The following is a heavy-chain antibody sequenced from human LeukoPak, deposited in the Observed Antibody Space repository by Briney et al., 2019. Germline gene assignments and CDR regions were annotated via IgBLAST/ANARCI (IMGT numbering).Heavy chain of an antibody. CDR1: GYIFTSYY. Sequence: ASVKVSCKASGYIFTSYYMHWVRQAPGQGPEWMGIINPSGSSTSYAQKFQGRVTMTRDMSTSTVYMELSSLRSEDTAVYYCARDLKGGWLQPAYWGQGTLVTVSS. CDR2: INPSGSST. J-gene: IGHJ4*02. D-gene: IGHD5-24*01. CDR3: ARDLKGGWLQPAY. V-gene: IGHV1-46*01.